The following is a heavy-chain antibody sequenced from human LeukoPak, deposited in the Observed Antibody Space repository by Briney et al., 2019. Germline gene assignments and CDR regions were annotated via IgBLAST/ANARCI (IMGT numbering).Heavy chain of an antibody. CDR1: GGSISSYY. Sequence: SETLSLTCTVSGGSISSYYWSWIRQPPGKGLEWIGRIYTSGSTNYNPSLKSRVTMSVDTSKNQFSLKLSSVTAADTAVYYCARAYYYDSSGYYYFDYWGQGTLVTVSS. V-gene: IGHV4-4*07. J-gene: IGHJ4*02. CDR2: IYTSGST. CDR3: ARAYYYDSSGYYYFDY. D-gene: IGHD3-22*01.